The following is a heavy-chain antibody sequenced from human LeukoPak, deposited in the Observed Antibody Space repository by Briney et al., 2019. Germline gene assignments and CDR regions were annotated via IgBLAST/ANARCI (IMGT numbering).Heavy chain of an antibody. D-gene: IGHD1-26*01. CDR1: GFTFSSYV. CDR3: ARETTTLDY. V-gene: IGHV3-33*01. Sequence: PGWTLRLSCAASGFTFSSYVMHWVRQAAGKGLEWVAVIWYDGSNKFYADSVKGRFTISRDNSKNTLYLQMNSLRAEDTAVYYCARETTTLDYWGQGTLVTVSS. CDR2: IWYDGSNK. J-gene: IGHJ4*02.